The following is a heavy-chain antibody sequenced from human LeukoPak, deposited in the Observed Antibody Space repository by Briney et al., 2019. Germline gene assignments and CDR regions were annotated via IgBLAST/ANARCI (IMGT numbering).Heavy chain of an antibody. Sequence: PGGSLRLSCAASGFPFSSYGMHWVRQAPGKGLEWVAFIRYDGSNKYYADSVKGRFTISRDNSKNTLYLQMNSLRAEDTAVYYCAKGSSYEHSYYYYYMDVWGKGTTVTISS. CDR3: AKGSSYEHSYYYYYMDV. J-gene: IGHJ6*03. V-gene: IGHV3-30*02. D-gene: IGHD5-12*01. CDR1: GFPFSSYG. CDR2: IRYDGSNK.